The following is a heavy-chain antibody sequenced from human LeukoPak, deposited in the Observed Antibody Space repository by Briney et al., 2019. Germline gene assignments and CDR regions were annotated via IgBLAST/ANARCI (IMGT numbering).Heavy chain of an antibody. D-gene: IGHD3-10*01. CDR3: ARGSTMDYYTFDI. J-gene: IGHJ3*02. Sequence: GGSLRLSCAASGFTFSSYTMDWVRQAPGKGLEWVSYISSSSSTIYYADSVKGRFTISRDNAENSLFLQLNSLRADDTAVYYCARGSTMDYYTFDIWGQGTMVTVSS. V-gene: IGHV3-48*04. CDR2: ISSSSSTI. CDR1: GFTFSSYT.